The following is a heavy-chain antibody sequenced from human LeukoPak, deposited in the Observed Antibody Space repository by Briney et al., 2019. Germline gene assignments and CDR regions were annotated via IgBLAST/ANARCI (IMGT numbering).Heavy chain of an antibody. V-gene: IGHV3-30*18. CDR1: GFTFSSYG. J-gene: IGHJ6*03. CDR2: ISYDGSNK. CDR3: AKDHVAVAGNYYYYYMDV. D-gene: IGHD6-19*01. Sequence: PGGSLRLSCAASGFTFSSYGMHWVRQAPGKGLEWVAVISYDGSNKYYADSVKGRFTISRDNSKNTLYLQMNSLRAEDTAVYYCAKDHVAVAGNYYYYYMDVWGKGTTVTVSS.